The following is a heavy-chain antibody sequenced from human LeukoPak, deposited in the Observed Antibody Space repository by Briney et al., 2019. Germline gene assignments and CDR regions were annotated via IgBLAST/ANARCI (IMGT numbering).Heavy chain of an antibody. CDR3: AKGTSGVTRYYFDY. J-gene: IGHJ4*02. Sequence: PGGSLRLSCAASGFTFSSYAMSWVRQAPGKGLEWVSGISGGGGSTYYADSVKGRFTISRDNSKNTLYLQMNSLRAEDTAVYYCAKGTSGVTRYYFDYWGQGTLVTVSP. D-gene: IGHD4-17*01. CDR2: ISGGGGST. V-gene: IGHV3-23*01. CDR1: GFTFSSYA.